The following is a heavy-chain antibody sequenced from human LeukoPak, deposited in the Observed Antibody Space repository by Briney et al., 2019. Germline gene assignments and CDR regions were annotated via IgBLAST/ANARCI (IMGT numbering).Heavy chain of an antibody. CDR2: ISPSGDIT. J-gene: IGHJ4*02. D-gene: IGHD3-22*01. V-gene: IGHV3-23*01. CDR3: AKSRGFTMIVERRSDY. Sequence: GGSLRLSCAASGFHFSSHGMNWVRPAPGKGLEWVSGISPSGDITYYADSVKGRFTISRDNSKNTLYLQMNSLRAEDTAVYYCAKSRGFTMIVERRSDYWGQGTLVTVSS. CDR1: GFHFSSHG.